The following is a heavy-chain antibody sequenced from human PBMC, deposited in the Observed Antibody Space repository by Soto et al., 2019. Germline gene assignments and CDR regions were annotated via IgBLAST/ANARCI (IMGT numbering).Heavy chain of an antibody. Sequence: GASVKVSCKASGGTFSSYAISWVRQAPGQGLEWMGGIIPIFGTANYAQKFQGRVTITADESTSTAYMELSSLRSEDTAVYYCARDVAYYYDSSGLYYWGQGTLVTVSS. J-gene: IGHJ4*02. V-gene: IGHV1-69*13. CDR2: IIPIFGTA. D-gene: IGHD3-22*01. CDR3: ARDVAYYYDSSGLYY. CDR1: GGTFSSYA.